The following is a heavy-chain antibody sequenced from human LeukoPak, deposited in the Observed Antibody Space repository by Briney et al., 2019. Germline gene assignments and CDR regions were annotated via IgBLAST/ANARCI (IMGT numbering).Heavy chain of an antibody. CDR3: ARSYEHPTYYFDY. CDR2: IYYSGST. Sequence: SETLSLTCTVSGGSISSYYWRWIRQPPGKGLEWIGYIYYSGSTNYNPSLKSRVTISVDTSRNQFSLKLSSVTAADTAVYYCARSYEHPTYYFDYWGQGTLVTVSS. V-gene: IGHV4-59*01. J-gene: IGHJ4*02. D-gene: IGHD2/OR15-2a*01. CDR1: GGSISSYY.